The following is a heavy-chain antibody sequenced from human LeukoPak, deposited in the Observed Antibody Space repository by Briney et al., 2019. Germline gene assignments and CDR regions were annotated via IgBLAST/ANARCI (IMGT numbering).Heavy chain of an antibody. CDR1: GGTFSSYA. CDR2: IIPILGIA. CDR3: AREEFVVVAATPKGYFDY. J-gene: IGHJ4*02. D-gene: IGHD2-15*01. Sequence: ASVKVSCKASGGTFSSYAISWVRQAPGQGLEWMGRIIPILGIANYAQKFQGRVTITADKSTSTAYMELSSLRSEDTAVYYRAREEFVVVAATPKGYFDYWGQGTLVTVSS. V-gene: IGHV1-69*04.